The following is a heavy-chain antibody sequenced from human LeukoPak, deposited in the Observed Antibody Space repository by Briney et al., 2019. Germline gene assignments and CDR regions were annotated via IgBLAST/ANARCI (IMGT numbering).Heavy chain of an antibody. V-gene: IGHV4-38-2*02. CDR1: GYSISSGYY. Sequence: SETLSLTCTVSGYSISSGYYWGWIRQPPGKGLEWIGSIYHSGSTYYNPSLKSRVAISVDTSKNQFSLKLSSVTAADTAVYYCAREGIAAAGTGVFDPWGQGTLVTVSS. CDR3: AREGIAAAGTGVFDP. J-gene: IGHJ5*02. D-gene: IGHD6-13*01. CDR2: IYHSGST.